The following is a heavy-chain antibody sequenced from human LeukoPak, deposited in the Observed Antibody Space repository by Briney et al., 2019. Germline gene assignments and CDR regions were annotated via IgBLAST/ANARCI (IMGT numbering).Heavy chain of an antibody. Sequence: SETLSLTCTVSGGSISSYYWSWIRQPPGKGLEWIGYIYYSGSTNYNPSLKSRVTISVDTSKNQFSLKLSSVTAADTAVYYFARGSTRELLPLDYWGQGTLVTVPS. D-gene: IGHD1-26*01. V-gene: IGHV4-59*01. J-gene: IGHJ4*02. CDR1: GGSISSYY. CDR2: IYYSGST. CDR3: ARGSTRELLPLDY.